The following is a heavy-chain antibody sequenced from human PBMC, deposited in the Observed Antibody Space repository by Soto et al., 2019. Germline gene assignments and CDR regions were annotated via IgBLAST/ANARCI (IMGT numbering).Heavy chain of an antibody. Sequence: GESLEIGCRGSWYSFTSYLIGWVRQMPGKGLEWMGRIDPSDSYTNYSPSFQGHVTISADKSLSTAYLQWSSLKASDTAMYYCARLRNGGNMYVWGQGTTVTVSS. CDR1: WYSFTSYL. CDR3: ARLRNGGNMYV. V-gene: IGHV5-10-1*01. J-gene: IGHJ6*01. CDR2: IDPSDSYT. D-gene: IGHD2-15*01.